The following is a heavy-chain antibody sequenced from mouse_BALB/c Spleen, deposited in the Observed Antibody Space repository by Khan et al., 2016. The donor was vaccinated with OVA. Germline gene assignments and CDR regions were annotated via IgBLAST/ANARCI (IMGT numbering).Heavy chain of an antibody. Sequence: EVELVESGGGLVKPGGSLKLSCAASGFTFSTYAMSWVRQPPEKRLEWVATISSDGDYTYYPDNVTGRFTISRDNAKNTLYLQMSSLRSEDTAMYYCAKSAYGNFAYWGQGTLVTVSA. D-gene: IGHD2-1*01. V-gene: IGHV5-9-3*01. CDR3: AKSAYGNFAY. CDR2: ISSDGDYT. J-gene: IGHJ3*01. CDR1: GFTFSTYA.